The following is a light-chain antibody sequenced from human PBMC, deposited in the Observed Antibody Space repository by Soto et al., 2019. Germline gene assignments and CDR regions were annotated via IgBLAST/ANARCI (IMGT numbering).Light chain of an antibody. CDR3: STYEAISNWG. Sequence: QSAPTQPPSASGSPGQSVTFSCTGTSSDVGGYNYVSWYQQYPGKAPKLMIYEVYNRHSGVPDRFSGSKSGNTASLIVSGLQPDDAADYYCSTYEAISNWGFGGGTKLTVL. CDR1: SSDVGGYNY. V-gene: IGLV2-8*01. CDR2: EVY. J-gene: IGLJ2*01.